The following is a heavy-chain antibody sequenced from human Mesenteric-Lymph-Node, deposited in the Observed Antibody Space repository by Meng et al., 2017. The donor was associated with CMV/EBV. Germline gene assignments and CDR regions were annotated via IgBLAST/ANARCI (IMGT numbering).Heavy chain of an antibody. CDR1: GGSISSGGYY. V-gene: IGHV4-31*11. CDR3: ARDGGPYSSSPS. D-gene: IGHD6-6*01. CDR2: IFYSGST. J-gene: IGHJ4*02. Sequence: CAVSGGSISSGGYYWSWIRQHPGKGLEWIGYIFYSGSTYYNPSLKSRVTISVDTSKNQFSLKLSSVTAADTAVYYCARDGGPYSSSPSWGQGTLVTVSS.